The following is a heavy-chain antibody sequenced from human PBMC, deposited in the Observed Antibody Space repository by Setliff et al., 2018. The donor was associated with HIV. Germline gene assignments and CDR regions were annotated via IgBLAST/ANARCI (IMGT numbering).Heavy chain of an antibody. CDR3: ARGRFVGFDY. D-gene: IGHD3-16*02. CDR1: GGSISSNW. Sequence: SETLSLTCAVSGGSISSNWWSWVRQSPGKGLEWIGEIYHSGSTNYNPSLKSRVTMSVDTSKNQFSLNLTSVTAADTAVYYCARGRFVGFDYWGQGTLVTVSS. CDR2: IYHSGST. J-gene: IGHJ4*02. V-gene: IGHV4-4*02.